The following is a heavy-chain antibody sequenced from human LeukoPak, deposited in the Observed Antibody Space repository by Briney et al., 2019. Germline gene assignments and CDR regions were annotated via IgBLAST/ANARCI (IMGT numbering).Heavy chain of an antibody. J-gene: IGHJ4*02. CDR2: ISWNSGSI. Sequence: GGSLRLSCAASGFTFDDYAMHWVRQAPGKGLEWVSGISWNSGSIGYADSVKGRFTISKDNAKNSLYLQMNSLRAEDTALYYCAKGYCSSISCLVDYWGQGTLVTVSS. V-gene: IGHV3-9*01. D-gene: IGHD2-2*01. CDR3: AKGYCSSISCLVDY. CDR1: GFTFDDYA.